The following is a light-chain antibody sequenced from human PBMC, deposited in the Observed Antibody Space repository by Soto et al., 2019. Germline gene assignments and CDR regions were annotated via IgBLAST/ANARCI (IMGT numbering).Light chain of an antibody. J-gene: IGKJ1*01. Sequence: EIVMTQSPATLSVSPGERATLSCRASQSVSSNLAWYQLKPGQSPRLLIYGTSTRATGIPARFSGSGSGTEFTLTISSLQSEDFAFYYCQQYNNWWTFGQGTKVDIK. CDR1: QSVSSN. CDR2: GTS. V-gene: IGKV3-15*01. CDR3: QQYNNWWT.